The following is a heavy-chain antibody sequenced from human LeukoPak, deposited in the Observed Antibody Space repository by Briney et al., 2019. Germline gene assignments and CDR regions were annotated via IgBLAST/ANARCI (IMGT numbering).Heavy chain of an antibody. D-gene: IGHD2-2*01. Sequence: PGGSLRLSCAASGFTFSSYSMNWVRQAPGKGLEWVSSISSSSSYIYYADSVKGRFTISRDNAKNSLYLQMNSLRAEDTAVYYCARFCSSTSCPSNDAFDIWGQGTMVTVSS. CDR3: ARFCSSTSCPSNDAFDI. CDR1: GFTFSSYS. J-gene: IGHJ3*02. CDR2: ISSSSSYI. V-gene: IGHV3-21*01.